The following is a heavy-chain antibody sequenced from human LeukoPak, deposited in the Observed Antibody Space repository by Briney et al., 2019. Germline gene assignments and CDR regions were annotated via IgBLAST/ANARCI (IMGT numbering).Heavy chain of an antibody. CDR2: ISGGGHAT. D-gene: IGHD5-18*01. CDR3: AKWDTAMAYDY. Sequence: GGCLRHSCAASVFTLISYAMSWVRPAPGRGGEGPGKGLEWVSTISGGGHATYYADSVRGRFTISRDNSKNTLYLQMNSLRAEDTAVYYCAKWDTAMAYDYWGQGTLVTVSS. J-gene: IGHJ4*02. CDR1: VFTLISYA. V-gene: IGHV3-23*01.